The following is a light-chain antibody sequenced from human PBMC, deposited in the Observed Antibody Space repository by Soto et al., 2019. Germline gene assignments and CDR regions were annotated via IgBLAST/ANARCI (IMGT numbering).Light chain of an antibody. V-gene: IGKV1-39*01. CDR2: AAS. CDR1: QSIKNY. CDR3: QQSYNFPPT. J-gene: IGKJ1*01. Sequence: DIQMTQSPSSLSASVGDRVTITCRASQSIKNYLNWYQQKPGKAPKLLIYAASTFESAVPSRISGSGSGTDFPLTISSLQPEDIATYFCQQSYNFPPTFGQGTKVEIK.